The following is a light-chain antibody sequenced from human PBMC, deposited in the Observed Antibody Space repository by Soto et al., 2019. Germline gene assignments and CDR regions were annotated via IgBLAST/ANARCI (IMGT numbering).Light chain of an antibody. CDR1: GSNIGSYS. CDR3: GTWESYLSVGV. CDR2: DND. Sequence: QSVLTQPPSVSAAPGQTVTISCSGRGSNIGSYSVSWYQQVPGTAPKLLLYDNDKRPSGIPDRFFGSKSGTSATLGIAGLQTADEADYYCGTWESYLSVGVFGGGTKLTVL. J-gene: IGLJ2*01. V-gene: IGLV1-51*01.